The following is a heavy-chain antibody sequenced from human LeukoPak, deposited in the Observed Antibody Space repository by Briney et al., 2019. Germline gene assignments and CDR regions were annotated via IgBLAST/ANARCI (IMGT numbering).Heavy chain of an antibody. Sequence: GGSLRLSCTPSVFTFSIYAMSWVRQAPGKGLEWVSAISGSGGSTYYADSVKGRFTISRDNSKNTLYLQMNSLRTEDTAVYYCANILDYSDYAGFDYWGQGTLVTVSS. V-gene: IGHV3-23*01. J-gene: IGHJ4*02. CDR2: ISGSGGST. D-gene: IGHD4-11*01. CDR1: VFTFSIYA. CDR3: ANILDYSDYAGFDY.